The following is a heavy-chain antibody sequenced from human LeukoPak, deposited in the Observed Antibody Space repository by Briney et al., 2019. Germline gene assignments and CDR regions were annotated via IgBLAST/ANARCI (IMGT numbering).Heavy chain of an antibody. CDR2: ILYDGSNK. V-gene: IGHV3-30-3*01. Sequence: GRSLRLSCAASGFTFSNYAMHWVRQASGKGLEWVAVILYDGSNKYYADSVKGRFTISRDNSKNTLYLQMNSLRPEDTAAFYCAREFNSGYYYDYWGQGTLVTVSS. CDR3: AREFNSGYYYDY. J-gene: IGHJ4*02. D-gene: IGHD3-22*01. CDR1: GFTFSNYA.